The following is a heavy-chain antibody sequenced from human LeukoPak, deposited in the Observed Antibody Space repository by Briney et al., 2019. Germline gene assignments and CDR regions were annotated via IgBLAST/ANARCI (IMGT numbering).Heavy chain of an antibody. V-gene: IGHV3-23*01. CDR2: MSSSDDGR. CDR3: AKAPVTSCRGAFCYPFDY. J-gene: IGHJ4*02. Sequence: GRSLRLSCATSGFSFSSYAMSWVRQAPGKGLEWVSAMSSSDDGRYYAASVRGRFTISRDTSRSTLYLQMNSLRAEDAAVYYCAKAPVTSCRGAFCYPFDYWGQGTLVTVSS. CDR1: GFSFSSYA. D-gene: IGHD2-15*01.